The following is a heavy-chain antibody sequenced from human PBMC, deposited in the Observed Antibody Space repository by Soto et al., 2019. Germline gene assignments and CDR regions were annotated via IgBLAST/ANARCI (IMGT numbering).Heavy chain of an antibody. V-gene: IGHV1-3*01. J-gene: IGHJ6*02. Sequence: QVQLVQSGAEVKKPGASVKVSCKASGYTFTSYAMHWVRQAPGQRLEWMGWINAGNGNTKYSQKFQGRVTITRDTSASTAYMELSSLRSEDTAVYYCARKRYFDWLVSPPYYYYGMDVWGPGTTVTVSS. CDR2: INAGNGNT. D-gene: IGHD3-9*01. CDR3: ARKRYFDWLVSPPYYYYGMDV. CDR1: GYTFTSYA.